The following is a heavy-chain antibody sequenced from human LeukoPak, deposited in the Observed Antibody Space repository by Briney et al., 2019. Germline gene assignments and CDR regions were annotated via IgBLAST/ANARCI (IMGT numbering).Heavy chain of an antibody. CDR1: GGSISSYY. CDR3: ARLRRYCSSTSCYRRQAFDI. Sequence: QPSETLSLTCTVSGGSISSYYWSWIRQPPGKGLEWIGYIYYSGSTNYNPSLKSRVTISVDTSKNQFSLKLSSVTAADTAVYYCARLRRYCSSTSCYRRQAFDIWGQGTMVTVSS. J-gene: IGHJ3*02. V-gene: IGHV4-59*08. D-gene: IGHD2-2*01. CDR2: IYYSGST.